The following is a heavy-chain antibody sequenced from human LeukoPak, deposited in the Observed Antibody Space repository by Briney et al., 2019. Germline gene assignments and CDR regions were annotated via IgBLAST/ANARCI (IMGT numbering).Heavy chain of an antibody. Sequence: ASVKVSCKASGYTFTGYYMHWVRQAPGQGLEWMGWINPNSGGTNYAQKFQGRVTMTRDTSISTAYMELSSLRSDDTAVYYCARDYYDNSREGALDIWGQGTRVTVSS. V-gene: IGHV1-2*02. CDR1: GYTFTGYY. J-gene: IGHJ3*02. CDR3: ARDYYDNSREGALDI. D-gene: IGHD3-22*01. CDR2: INPNSGGT.